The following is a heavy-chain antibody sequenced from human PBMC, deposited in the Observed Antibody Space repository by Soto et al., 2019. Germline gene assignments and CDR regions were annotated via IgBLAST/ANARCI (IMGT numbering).Heavy chain of an antibody. CDR1: GFTFSSYA. J-gene: IGHJ6*02. CDR3: ARRISTSSWGGMDV. V-gene: IGHV3-30-3*01. D-gene: IGHD2-2*01. Sequence: QVQLVESGGGVVQPGRSLRLSCAASGFTFSSYAMHWVRQAPGKGLEWVAVISYDGSNKYYADSVKGRITISRDNSKNPLYLQMNSLRAEDTAVYYCARRISTSSWGGMDVWGQGTTVTVSS. CDR2: ISYDGSNK.